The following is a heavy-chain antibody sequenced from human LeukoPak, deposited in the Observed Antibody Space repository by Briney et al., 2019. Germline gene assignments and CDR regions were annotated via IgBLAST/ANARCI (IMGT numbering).Heavy chain of an antibody. CDR3: AKGLAYCGGDCRPADAFDI. CDR1: GFTFSSYA. Sequence: GGSLRLSCAASGFTFSSYAMSWVRQAPGKGLEWVSAISGSGGSTYYADSVKGRFTISRDNSKNTLYLQMNSLRAEDTAVYYCAKGLAYCGGDCRPADAFDIWGQGTMVTVSS. CDR2: ISGSGGST. D-gene: IGHD2-21*02. V-gene: IGHV3-23*01. J-gene: IGHJ3*02.